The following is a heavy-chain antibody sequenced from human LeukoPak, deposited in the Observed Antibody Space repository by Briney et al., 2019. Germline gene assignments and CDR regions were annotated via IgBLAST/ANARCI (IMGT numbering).Heavy chain of an antibody. CDR1: GGTFSSYA. V-gene: IGHV1-69*06. J-gene: IGHJ4*02. CDR3: ARHPPPPPYSSSADY. D-gene: IGHD6-13*01. CDR2: IIPIFGTA. Sequence: GASVKVSCKASGGTFSSYAISWVRQAPGQGLEWMGGIIPIFGTANYAQKFQGRVTITADKSTSKAYMELSSLRSEDTAVYYCARHPPPPPYSSSADYWGQGTLVTVSS.